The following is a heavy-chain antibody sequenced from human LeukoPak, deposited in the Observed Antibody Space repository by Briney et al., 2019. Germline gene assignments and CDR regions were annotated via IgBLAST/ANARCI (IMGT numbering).Heavy chain of an antibody. CDR2: IYHSGTT. J-gene: IGHJ6*03. CDR1: GDSISSGGDY. V-gene: IGHV4-30-2*01. Sequence: SQTLSLTCTVSGDSISSGGDYWSWIRQPPGRGLEWIGYIYHSGTTYYIPSLRGRVTISVDRSNNQFSLNLNSVTAADTAVYYCARGVSSGSGSSSPFYYYMDVWGKGTTVTVSS. CDR3: ARGVSSGSGSSSPFYYYMDV. D-gene: IGHD3-10*01.